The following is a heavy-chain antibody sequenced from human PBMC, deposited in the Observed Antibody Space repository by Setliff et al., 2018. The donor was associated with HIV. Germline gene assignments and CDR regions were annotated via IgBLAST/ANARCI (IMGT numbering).Heavy chain of an antibody. CDR3: HLEVPLMMGTTPPL. D-gene: IGHD2-15*01. CDR2: SNNSGNT. V-gene: IGHV4-34*01. CDR1: GGSFNAYY. J-gene: IGHJ4*02. Sequence: SETLSLTCDVSGGSFNAYYWSWIRQPPGKGLEWIGESNNSGNTTYNPSLKSRVTISVDTTKNQFSLKLNTVTAADTAVYYCHLEVPLMMGTTPPLWGQGTLVTVSS.